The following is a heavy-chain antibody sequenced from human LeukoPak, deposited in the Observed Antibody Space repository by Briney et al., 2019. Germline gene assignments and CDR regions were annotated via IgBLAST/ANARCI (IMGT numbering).Heavy chain of an antibody. Sequence: ASVKVSCKASGYTFTSYGISWVRQAPGQGLEWMGWISSNDGNTHYVQNFQGRVTMTTDTSTSTAYMEPRSLRSDDTAVYYCARVDILTGYYFFDSWGQGTLVTVSS. D-gene: IGHD3-9*01. V-gene: IGHV1-18*01. CDR3: ARVDILTGYYFFDS. CDR2: ISSNDGNT. CDR1: GYTFTSYG. J-gene: IGHJ4*02.